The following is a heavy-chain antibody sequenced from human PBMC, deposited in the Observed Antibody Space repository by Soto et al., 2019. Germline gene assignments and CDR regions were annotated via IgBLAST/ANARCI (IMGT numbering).Heavy chain of an antibody. CDR3: ARLYYDYV. D-gene: IGHD3-3*01. CDR2: INSDSDNI. Sequence: GGSLRLSCAASGWTFGTYSMNWVRQAPGKGLEWIAYINSDSDNIMYADSVKGRFTISRDNAKNSLFLQMNSLTDEDTAVNYCARLYYDYVWGQGTTVTVYS. V-gene: IGHV3-48*02. CDR1: GWTFGTYS. J-gene: IGHJ6*02.